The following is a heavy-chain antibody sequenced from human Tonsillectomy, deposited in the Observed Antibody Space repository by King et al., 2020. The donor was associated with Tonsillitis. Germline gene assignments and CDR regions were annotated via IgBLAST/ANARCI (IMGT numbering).Heavy chain of an antibody. D-gene: IGHD2-2*01. V-gene: IGHV4-59*01. J-gene: IGHJ4*02. CDR2: IYYSGST. CDR3: ARALGNQLPYPFAVDY. CDR1: RGSISSYY. Sequence: PLQESGPGLVKPSETLSLTCTVSRGSISSYYWSWIRPPPGKGLEWIGYIYYSGSTNYNPSLKSRVTISVDTSKNQFSLKLSSVTAADTAVYYCARALGNQLPYPFAVDYWGQGTLVTVSS.